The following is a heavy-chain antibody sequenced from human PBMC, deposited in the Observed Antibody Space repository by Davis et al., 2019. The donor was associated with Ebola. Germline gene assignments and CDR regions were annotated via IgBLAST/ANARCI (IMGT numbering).Heavy chain of an antibody. CDR1: GYTFTSYY. CDR3: ARGSSVTYYYNGMDV. J-gene: IGHJ6*02. Sequence: ASVKVSCKASGYTFTSYYMHWVRQAPGQGLEWMGIINPSGGSTSYAQKFQGRVTMTRDTSTSTAYMELRSLRSDDTAVYYCARGSSVTYYYNGMDVWGQGTTVTVSS. CDR2: INPSGGST. V-gene: IGHV1-46*01. D-gene: IGHD1-26*01.